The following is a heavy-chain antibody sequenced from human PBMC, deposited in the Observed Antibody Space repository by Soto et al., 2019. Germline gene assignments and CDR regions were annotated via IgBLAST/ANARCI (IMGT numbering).Heavy chain of an antibody. Sequence: QVQLVQSGAEVKKPGSSVKVSCKASGGTFSSYAISWVRQAPGQGLEWMGGIIPISGTANYAQKFQGRVTITADESTSPAYMQLSSLRSEDTAVYYCARSQGSSTSLEIYYYYYYGMDVWGQGTTVTFSS. CDR1: GGTFSSYA. J-gene: IGHJ6*02. D-gene: IGHD2-2*01. CDR2: IIPISGTA. V-gene: IGHV1-69*01. CDR3: ARSQGSSTSLEIYYYYYYGMDV.